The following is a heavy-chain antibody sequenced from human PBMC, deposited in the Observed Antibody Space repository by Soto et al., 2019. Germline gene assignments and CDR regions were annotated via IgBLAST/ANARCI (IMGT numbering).Heavy chain of an antibody. D-gene: IGHD2-15*01. J-gene: IGHJ3*01. Sequence: QVQLVQSGAEVKNPGASVKVSCKASGDRFTSFDINWVRQATGQGPEWIGWMNPSGNTGHAQSFQGRVTLSSDISIRTAYMELSSLRSDDTAKYYCARYIVGRGFVVWGQGTVVIVSS. CDR1: GDRFTSFD. V-gene: IGHV1-8*01. CDR2: MNPSGNT. CDR3: ARYIVGRGFVV.